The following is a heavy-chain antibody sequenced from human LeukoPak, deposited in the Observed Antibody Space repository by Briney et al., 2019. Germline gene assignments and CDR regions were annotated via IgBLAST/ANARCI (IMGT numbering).Heavy chain of an antibody. J-gene: IGHJ4*02. V-gene: IGHV2-5*01. CDR3: AHTSSYGDYVAFDY. CDR2: KYWSDVK. CDR1: GFSLNTRGVG. Sequence: SGPTLVKPTQTLTLTCTYSGFSLNTRGVGVGWIRQPPGKALEWVDFKYWSDVKRNSPSLKSRLTITKADSANRVVFTVTNVDPVDTATYYCAHTSSYGDYVAFDYWGQGTLVTVSS. D-gene: IGHD4-17*01.